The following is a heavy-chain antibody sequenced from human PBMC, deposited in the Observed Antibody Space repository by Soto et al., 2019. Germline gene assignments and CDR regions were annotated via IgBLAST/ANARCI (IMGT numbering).Heavy chain of an antibody. CDR1: GFTFGDYA. CDR2: IRSKAYGGTT. J-gene: IGHJ6*03. CDR3: TRDPDIDLFAVGSGYYMDV. D-gene: IGHD5-12*01. V-gene: IGHV3-49*03. Sequence: GGSLRLSCTASGFTFGDYAMSWFRQAPGKGLEWVGFIRSKAYGGTTEYAASVKGRFTISRDDSKSIAYLQMNSLKTEDTAVYYCTRDPDIDLFAVGSGYYMDVWGKGTTVTVSS.